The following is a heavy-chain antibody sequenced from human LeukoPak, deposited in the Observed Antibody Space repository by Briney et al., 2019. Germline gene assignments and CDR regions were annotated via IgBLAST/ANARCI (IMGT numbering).Heavy chain of an antibody. CDR2: ISYDGSNK. CDR1: GFTFSSYG. Sequence: GGSLRLSCAASGFTFSSYGMHWVRQAPGKGLEWVAVISYDGSNKYYADSVKGRFTISRDNSKNTLYLQMNSLRAEDTAVYYCAKDQDSSGYYPYFDYWGQGTLVTVSS. D-gene: IGHD3-22*01. J-gene: IGHJ4*02. CDR3: AKDQDSSGYYPYFDY. V-gene: IGHV3-30*18.